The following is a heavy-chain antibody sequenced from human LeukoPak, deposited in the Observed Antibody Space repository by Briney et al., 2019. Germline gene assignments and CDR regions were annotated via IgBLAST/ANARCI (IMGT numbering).Heavy chain of an antibody. J-gene: IGHJ5*02. Sequence: SVKVSCKASGGTFSSYAISWVRQAPGQGLEWMGRIIPILGIANYAQKFRGRVTITADKSTSTAYMELSSLRSEDTAVYYCARVTSQYYYDSSGYEINWFDPWGQGTLVTVSS. CDR1: GGTFSSYA. V-gene: IGHV1-69*04. CDR3: ARVTSQYYYDSSGYEINWFDP. D-gene: IGHD3-22*01. CDR2: IIPILGIA.